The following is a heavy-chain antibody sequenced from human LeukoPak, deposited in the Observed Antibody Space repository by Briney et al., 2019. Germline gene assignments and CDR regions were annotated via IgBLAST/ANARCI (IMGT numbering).Heavy chain of an antibody. J-gene: IGHJ4*02. V-gene: IGHV1-69*13. CDR3: ARVRGGLPPLYYFDY. CDR2: IIPIFGTA. Sequence: ASVKVSCKASGGTFSSYAISWVRQAPGQGLEWMGGIIPIFGTANYAQKFQGRVTITADESTSTAYMELSSLRSEDTAVYYCARVRGGLPPLYYFDYWGQGTLVTVSS. CDR1: GGTFSSYA. D-gene: IGHD3-16*01.